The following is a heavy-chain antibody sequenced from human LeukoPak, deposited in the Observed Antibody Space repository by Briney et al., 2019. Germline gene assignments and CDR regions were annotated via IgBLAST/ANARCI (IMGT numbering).Heavy chain of an antibody. CDR3: ASLDLRQSYYVDY. CDR2: IYYSGST. D-gene: IGHD3-10*01. CDR1: GGSISSTSYF. V-gene: IGHV4-39*01. J-gene: IGHJ4*02. Sequence: PSETLSLTCTVSGGSISSTSYFWGWIRQPPGKGLEWIGTIYYSGSTYNPSLKSRVTISVDTSKNQFSLKLSSVTAADSAVYYCASLDLRQSYYVDYWGQGTLVTVPS.